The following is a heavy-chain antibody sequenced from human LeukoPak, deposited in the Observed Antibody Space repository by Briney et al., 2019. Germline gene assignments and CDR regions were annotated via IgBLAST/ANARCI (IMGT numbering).Heavy chain of an antibody. CDR3: VVIVLG. J-gene: IGHJ4*02. CDR1: GFTITNYW. Sequence: GGSLRLSCAASGFTITNYWMHWVRHAPGQGLVWVSRISSDGTTTNYADSVRGRFTISRDNAKNMLYLQMNSLRAEDTAIYYCVVIVLGWGQGTLVTVSS. D-gene: IGHD2-8*02. CDR2: ISSDGTTT. V-gene: IGHV3-74*01.